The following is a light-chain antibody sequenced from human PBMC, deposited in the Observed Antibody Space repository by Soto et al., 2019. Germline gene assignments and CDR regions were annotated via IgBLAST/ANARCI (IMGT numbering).Light chain of an antibody. J-gene: IGLJ1*01. Sequence: QSVLTQPRSVSGSPGQSVTISCTGTNSDVGGYNYVSWYLQHPGKAPKLMIYDVSKRPSGVPDRFSGSKSGNPASLTISVHQAENEADYYCCSYAGSYTHVFGTGTKLTVL. CDR3: CSYAGSYTHV. CDR2: DVS. V-gene: IGLV2-11*01. CDR1: NSDVGGYNY.